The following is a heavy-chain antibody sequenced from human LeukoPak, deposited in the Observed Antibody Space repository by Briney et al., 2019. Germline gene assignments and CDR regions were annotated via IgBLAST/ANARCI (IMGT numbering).Heavy chain of an antibody. Sequence: GGSLRLSCAASGFTFSSYWMHWVRQAPGKGLEWVAVISYDGTNKYYADSVKGRFTISRDNSKSTLYLQMNSLRAEDTAVYYCAKENDFVYWGQGTLVTVS. CDR3: AKENDFVY. V-gene: IGHV3-30*18. D-gene: IGHD3-3*01. CDR2: ISYDGTNK. J-gene: IGHJ4*02. CDR1: GFTFSSYW.